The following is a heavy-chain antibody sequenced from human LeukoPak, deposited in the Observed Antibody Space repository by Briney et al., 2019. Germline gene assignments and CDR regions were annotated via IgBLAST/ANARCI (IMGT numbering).Heavy chain of an antibody. Sequence: SETLSLTCTVSGGSISSSSYYWGWIRQPPGKGLEWIGNIYHSGSTYYNPSLKSRVTISVDTSKNQFSLKLTSIIAADTAVYYRAREFDYWGQGTLVTVSS. CDR1: GGSISSSSYY. J-gene: IGHJ4*02. CDR3: AREFDY. CDR2: IYHSGST. V-gene: IGHV4-39*07.